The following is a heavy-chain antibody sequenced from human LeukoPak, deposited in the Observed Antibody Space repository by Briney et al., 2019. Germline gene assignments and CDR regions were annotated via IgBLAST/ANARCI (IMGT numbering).Heavy chain of an antibody. Sequence: GGSLRLSCAASGFTFSNYGMHWVRQAPGKGLEWVALIWYDGSNKYYTDSVKGRLTISRDNSKNTLYLQMNSLRAEDTAVYYCARDSGLTTVTPKYYFDYWGQGTLVTVSS. CDR1: GFTFSNYG. V-gene: IGHV3-33*01. CDR2: IWYDGSNK. D-gene: IGHD4-17*01. CDR3: ARDSGLTTVTPKYYFDY. J-gene: IGHJ4*02.